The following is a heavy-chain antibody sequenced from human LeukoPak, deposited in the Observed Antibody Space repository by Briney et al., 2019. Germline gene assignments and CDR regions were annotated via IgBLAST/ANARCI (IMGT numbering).Heavy chain of an antibody. Sequence: GGSLRLSCAASGFTFSSYGMHWVRQAPGKGLEWVAFIRYDGSNKYYADSVKGRFTISRDNSKNTLYLQMNSLRAEDTAVYYCAKDREGYCSSTSCSPDDYWGQGTLVTVSS. D-gene: IGHD2-2*01. V-gene: IGHV3-30*02. J-gene: IGHJ4*02. CDR2: IRYDGSNK. CDR1: GFTFSSYG. CDR3: AKDREGYCSSTSCSPDDY.